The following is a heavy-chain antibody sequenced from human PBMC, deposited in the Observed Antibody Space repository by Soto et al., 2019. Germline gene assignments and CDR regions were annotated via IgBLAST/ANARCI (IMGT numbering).Heavy chain of an antibody. CDR2: IRSKANSYAT. Sequence: GGSLRLSCAASGFTFSGSAMHWVRQASGKGLEWVGRIRSKANSYATAYAASVKGRFTISRDDSKNTAYLQMNSLKTEDTAVYYCTRFVDSAEDYYYYMDVWGKGTTVTVSS. J-gene: IGHJ6*03. CDR3: TRFVDSAEDYYYYMDV. V-gene: IGHV3-73*01. D-gene: IGHD3-3*01. CDR1: GFTFSGSA.